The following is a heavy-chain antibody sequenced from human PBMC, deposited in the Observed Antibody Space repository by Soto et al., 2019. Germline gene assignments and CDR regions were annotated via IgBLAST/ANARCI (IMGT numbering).Heavy chain of an antibody. D-gene: IGHD3-3*01. CDR2: IYYSGST. V-gene: IGHV4-59*01. Sequence: SETLSLTCTVSGGSISSYYWSWIRQPPGKGLEWIGYIYYSGSTNYNPSLKSRVTISVDTSKNQFSLKLSSVTAADTAVYYCARGDYDFWSGYYNWGQGTLVTVPS. CDR3: ARGDYDFWSGYYN. CDR1: GGSISSYY. J-gene: IGHJ4*02.